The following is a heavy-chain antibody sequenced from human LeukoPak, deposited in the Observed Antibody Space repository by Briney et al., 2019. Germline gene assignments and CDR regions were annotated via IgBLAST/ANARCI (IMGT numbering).Heavy chain of an antibody. J-gene: IGHJ3*02. CDR3: AKLDIVVVPAAIKDGLSAFDI. D-gene: IGHD2-2*03. CDR2: IRYDGSNK. V-gene: IGHV3-30*02. CDR1: GFTFSSYG. Sequence: GGSLRLSCAASGFTFSSYGMHWVRQAPGKGLEWVAFIRYDGSNKYYADSVKGRFTISRDNSKNTLYLQMNSLRAEDTAVYYCAKLDIVVVPAAIKDGLSAFDIWGQGTMVTVSS.